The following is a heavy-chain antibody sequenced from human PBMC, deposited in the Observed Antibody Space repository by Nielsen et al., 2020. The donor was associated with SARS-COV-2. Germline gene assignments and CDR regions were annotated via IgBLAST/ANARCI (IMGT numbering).Heavy chain of an antibody. CDR3: ARARATIFGQVMSYGMDV. J-gene: IGHJ6*02. CDR1: GYTFTDYY. V-gene: IGHV1-2*06. D-gene: IGHD3/OR15-3a*01. CDR2: INPYSGGT. Sequence: ASVKVSCKASGYTFTDYYIHWVRQAPGQGLEWMGRINPYSGGTNYAQKFQGTVTMTRDASISTVYMELTSDDTAVYYCARARATIFGQVMSYGMDVWGQGTTVAVSS.